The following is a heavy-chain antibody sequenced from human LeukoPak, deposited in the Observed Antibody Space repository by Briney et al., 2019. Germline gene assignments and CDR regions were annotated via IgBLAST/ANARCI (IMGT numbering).Heavy chain of an antibody. CDR2: INHSGST. D-gene: IGHD3-10*01. CDR3: ARVRVSYYPDY. J-gene: IGHJ4*02. CDR1: GGPFSSYY. Sequence: SETLSPTCAVYGGPFSSYYWSWIRQPPGKGLEWIGEINHSGSTNYNPSLKSRVTISVDTSKNQFSLKLSSVTAADTAVYYGARVRVSYYPDYWGQGTLVTVSS. V-gene: IGHV4-34*01.